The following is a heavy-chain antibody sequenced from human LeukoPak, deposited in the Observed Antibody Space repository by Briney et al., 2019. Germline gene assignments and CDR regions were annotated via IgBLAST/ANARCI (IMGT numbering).Heavy chain of an antibody. J-gene: IGHJ4*02. CDR2: ISYDGRNE. CDR1: GFTFSSYA. D-gene: IGHD3-10*01. CDR3: AREGFGELYY. V-gene: IGHV3-30*04. Sequence: PGGSLRLSCAASGFTFSSYAMHWVRKAPGKGLEWVAVISYDGRNEYYADSVEGRFTISRDNSKNTLYLQMNSLRTEDTAVYSCAREGFGELYYWGQGTLVTVSS.